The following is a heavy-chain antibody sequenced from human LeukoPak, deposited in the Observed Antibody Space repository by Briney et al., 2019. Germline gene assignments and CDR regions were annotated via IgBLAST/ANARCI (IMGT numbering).Heavy chain of an antibody. J-gene: IGHJ4*02. V-gene: IGHV3-74*01. CDR2: IASDGSST. Sequence: GGSLRLSCAASGFTFSSYWMNWVRQAPGKGLVWVSRIASDGSSTTYADSVKGRFSISRDNAKNTLYLQMNSLRVEDTAVYYCARDRPHGSDYWGQGTLATVSS. D-gene: IGHD2-15*01. CDR3: ARDRPHGSDY. CDR1: GFTFSSYW.